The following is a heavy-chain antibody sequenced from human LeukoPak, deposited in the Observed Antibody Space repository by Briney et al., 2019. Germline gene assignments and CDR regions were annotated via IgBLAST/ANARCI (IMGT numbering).Heavy chain of an antibody. CDR2: IYSSGST. D-gene: IGHD4-17*01. J-gene: IGHJ4*02. CDR3: ARENDYGDPDY. V-gene: IGHV3-66*03. CDR1: GFTVSSSY. Sequence: GGSLRLSCTAWGFTVSSSYMSWVRQAPGKGLGWVSVIYSSGSTYYTDSVKGRFTISRDNSKNTLYLQMNSLRAEDTAVYYCARENDYGDPDYWGQGTLVTVSS.